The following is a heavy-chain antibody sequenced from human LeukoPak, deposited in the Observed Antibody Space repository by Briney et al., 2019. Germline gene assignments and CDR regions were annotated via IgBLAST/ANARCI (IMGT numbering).Heavy chain of an antibody. V-gene: IGHV4-59*08. CDR3: ARLSTYGSGSRRYYYYRMDV. D-gene: IGHD3-10*01. CDR1: GVFISSYY. CDR2: IYYSGSP. Sequence: SSETLSLTCTVSGVFISSYYWSWIRQPPGKGLEWRGYIYYSGSPNYTPSPKSRVTISVDASKNQFSLKLRCVAAAETAVYYCARLSTYGSGSRRYYYYRMDVWGQGTTVTVSS. J-gene: IGHJ6*02.